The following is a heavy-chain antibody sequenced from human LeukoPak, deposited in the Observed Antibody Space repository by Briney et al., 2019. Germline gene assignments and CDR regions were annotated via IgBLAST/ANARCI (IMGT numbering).Heavy chain of an antibody. CDR1: GGPISSEGFY. J-gene: IGHJ4*02. CDR3: ARVVTSSLYFFDY. V-gene: IGHV4-31*03. CDR2: IYHSGRT. D-gene: IGHD2-21*02. Sequence: SETLSLTCSVSGGPISSEGFYWSWIRQHPGQGLEWIAYIYHSGRTYYNPSLKSRLIISVDTSKNQFSMSLKSVTAADTAVYYCARVVTSSLYFFDYWGQGTLVSVSS.